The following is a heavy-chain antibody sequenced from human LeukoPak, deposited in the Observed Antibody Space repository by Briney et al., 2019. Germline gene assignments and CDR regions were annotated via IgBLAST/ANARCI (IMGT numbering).Heavy chain of an antibody. V-gene: IGHV1-2*06. Sequence: ASVKVSCKASGYTFTGYYIHWVRQAPGQGLEWTGRVNPNSGGTVYAQNFQGRVIMTRDTSISTAYMDLSRLTSDDTAVYYCAIPGYCSGGGCYSYRWGQGTLVTVSS. CDR3: AIPGYCSGGGCYSYR. J-gene: IGHJ4*02. D-gene: IGHD2-15*01. CDR1: GYTFTGYY. CDR2: VNPNSGGT.